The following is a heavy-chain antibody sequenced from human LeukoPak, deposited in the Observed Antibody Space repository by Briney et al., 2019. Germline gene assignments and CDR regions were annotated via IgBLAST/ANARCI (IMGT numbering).Heavy chain of an antibody. V-gene: IGHV4-59*01. CDR2: IYYSGST. J-gene: IGHJ5*02. Sequence: SETLSLTCTLSGGSISSYYWSWIRQPPGKGLEWIGYIYYSGSTNYNPSLKSRVTISVDTSKNQFSLKLSSVTAADTAVYYCEREGPWFDPWGQGTLVTVSS. CDR3: EREGPWFDP. CDR1: GGSISSYY.